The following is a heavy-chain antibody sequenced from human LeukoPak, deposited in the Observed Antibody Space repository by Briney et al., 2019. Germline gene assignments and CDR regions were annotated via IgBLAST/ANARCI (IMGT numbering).Heavy chain of an antibody. CDR1: GFTFSSYS. V-gene: IGHV3-21*04. CDR3: ARVAFYDSSGYSNYFDY. D-gene: IGHD3-22*01. CDR2: ISSSSSYI. J-gene: IGHJ4*02. Sequence: GGSLRLSCAASGFTFSSYSMNWVRQAPGKGLEWVSSISSSSSYIYYADSVKGRFTISRDNAKNSLYLQMNSLRAEDTAVYYCARVAFYDSSGYSNYFDYWGQGTLVTVSS.